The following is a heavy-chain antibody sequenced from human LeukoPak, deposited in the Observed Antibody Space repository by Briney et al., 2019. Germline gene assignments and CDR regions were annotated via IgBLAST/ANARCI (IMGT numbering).Heavy chain of an antibody. V-gene: IGHV3-21*01. D-gene: IGHD5-12*01. CDR1: GFTFSSYT. Sequence: GGSLRLSCAASGFTFSSYTMNWVRQAPGKGLEWVSSISSSSSYIYYADSVKGRFTNSRDNAKNSLSLQMNSLRAEDTAVYYCARPYDSNRDHSGYGYWGRGTLVTVSS. J-gene: IGHJ4*02. CDR3: ARPYDSNRDHSGYGY. CDR2: ISSSSSYI.